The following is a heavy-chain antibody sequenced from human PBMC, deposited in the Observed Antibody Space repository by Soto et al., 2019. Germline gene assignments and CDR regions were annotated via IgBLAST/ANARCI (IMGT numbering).Heavy chain of an antibody. CDR1: GFTFSSYA. J-gene: IGHJ3*01. CDR2: ISGSGGST. V-gene: IGHV3-23*01. D-gene: IGHD3-22*01. CDR3: AKDLEIPTSEDYYDSSGTLERYT. Sequence: EVQLLESGGGLVQPGGSLRLSCAASGFTFSSYAMSWVRQAPGKGLEWVSAISGSGGSTYYADSVKGRFTISRDNSKNTLYLQMNSLRDEDTAVYYCAKDLEIPTSEDYYDSSGTLERYTWGQGTMVTVSS.